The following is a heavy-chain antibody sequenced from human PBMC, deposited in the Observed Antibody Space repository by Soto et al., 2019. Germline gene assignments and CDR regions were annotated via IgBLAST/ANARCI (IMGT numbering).Heavy chain of an antibody. CDR2: ISGSGGST. CDR3: AKDERSRRVYRYGSDAFDI. J-gene: IGHJ3*02. V-gene: IGHV3-23*01. D-gene: IGHD5-18*01. CDR1: GFTFVSYA. Sequence: HPGGSLRLSCAASGFTFVSYAMTWVRQAPGKGLEWVSAISGSGGSTYYADSVKGRFTISRGNSKNTLYLQMNSLRAEDTAVYYCAKDERSRRVYRYGSDAFDIWGQGTMVTVSS.